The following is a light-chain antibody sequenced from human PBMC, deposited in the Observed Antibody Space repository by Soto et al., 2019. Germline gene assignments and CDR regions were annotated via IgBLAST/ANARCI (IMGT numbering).Light chain of an antibody. CDR3: QQYNNWPVT. Sequence: EIVLTPSPGTLSLSPGERATLSCRASQSVSSSDVAWYQQKVGQTPRLLIHGASTRATGIAARFSGSGSGTEFTLTISGLQSEDFATYYCQQYNNWPVTFGGGTKVDIK. CDR2: GAS. J-gene: IGKJ4*01. V-gene: IGKV3D-15*01. CDR1: QSVSSSD.